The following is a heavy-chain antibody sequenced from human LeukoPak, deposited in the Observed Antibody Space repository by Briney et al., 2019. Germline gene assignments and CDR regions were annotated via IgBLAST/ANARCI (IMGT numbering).Heavy chain of an antibody. CDR1: GFTFSSYS. J-gene: IGHJ3*02. CDR2: ISTNSYI. CDR3: ARVADTSGYYYTDDAFDI. V-gene: IGHV3-21*01. D-gene: IGHD3-22*01. Sequence: GSLRLSCAASGFTFSSYSMNWVRQAPGKGLEWVSSISTNSYIYYADSVKGRFTISRDNAKNSLYLQMNSLRAEDTAVYYCARVADTSGYYYTDDAFDIWGQGTVVTVSS.